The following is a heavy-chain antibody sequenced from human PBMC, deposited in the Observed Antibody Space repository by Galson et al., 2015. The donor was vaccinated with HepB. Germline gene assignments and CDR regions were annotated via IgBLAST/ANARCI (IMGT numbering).Heavy chain of an antibody. CDR1: GYTFTSYG. D-gene: IGHD3-10*01. V-gene: IGHV1-18*04. Sequence: SVKVSCKASGYTFTSYGISWVRQAPGQGLEWMGWISAYNGNTNYAQKLQGRVTMTTDTSTSTAYMELRSLRSDDTAVYYCARDLRGIDGFGELLFGYYYGMDVWGQGTTVTVSS. CDR3: ARDLRGIDGFGELLFGYYYGMDV. J-gene: IGHJ6*02. CDR2: ISAYNGNT.